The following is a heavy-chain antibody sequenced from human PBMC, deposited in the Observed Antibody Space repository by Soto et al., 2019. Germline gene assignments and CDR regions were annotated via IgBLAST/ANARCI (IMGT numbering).Heavy chain of an antibody. V-gene: IGHV3-23*01. CDR1: GFTFRSYA. D-gene: IGHD6-13*01. J-gene: IGHJ4*02. CDR3: AKDRRGYSSSWTHDY. Sequence: PGGSLRLSCAASGFTFRSYAMSWVRQAPGKGLEWVSAISGSGGSTYYADSVKGRFTISRDNSKNTLYLQMNSLRAEDTAVYYCAKDRRGYSSSWTHDYWGQGTLVTVSS. CDR2: ISGSGGST.